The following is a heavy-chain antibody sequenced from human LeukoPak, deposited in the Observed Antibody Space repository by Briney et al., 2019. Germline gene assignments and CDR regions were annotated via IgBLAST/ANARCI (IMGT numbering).Heavy chain of an antibody. CDR2: IYHSGST. CDR1: GGSISSSNW. D-gene: IGHD6-19*01. Sequence: SGTLSLTCAVSGGSISSSNWWSWVRPPPGKGLEWIGEIYHSGSTNYNPSLKSRVTISVDKSKHQFSLKLSSVTAADTAVYYCARGTVLGRVAVADYFDYWGQGTLVTVSS. CDR3: ARGTVLGRVAVADYFDY. J-gene: IGHJ4*02. V-gene: IGHV4-4*02.